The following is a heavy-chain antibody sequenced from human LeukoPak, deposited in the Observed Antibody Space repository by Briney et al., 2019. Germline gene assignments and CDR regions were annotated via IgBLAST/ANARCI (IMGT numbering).Heavy chain of an antibody. D-gene: IGHD2-21*02. J-gene: IGHJ4*01. V-gene: IGHV3-21*01. CDR1: GFTFSSYT. Sequence: GGSLRLSCAASGFTFSSYTMNWVRQAPGKGLEWVSSISSSSGYISYADSVKGRFTISRANAKKSLYLQMTTLTAEDTAVYSSASDRGAYCGGDCYLGFDYWGRGPLVPVSS. CDR3: ASDRGAYCGGDCYLGFDY. CDR2: ISSSSGYI.